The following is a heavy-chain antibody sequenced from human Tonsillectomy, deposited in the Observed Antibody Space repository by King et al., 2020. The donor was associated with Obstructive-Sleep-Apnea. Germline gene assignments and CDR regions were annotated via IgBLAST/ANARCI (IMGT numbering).Heavy chain of an antibody. CDR3: ARHGSADTPMFTGY. CDR1: GYSFSNYW. V-gene: IGHV5-51*01. CDR2: IYPGDSDT. D-gene: IGHD5-18*01. Sequence: VQLVQSGAEVKKPGESLKISCQGSGYSFSNYWIGWVRQMPGRGLEWMGIIYPGDSDTAYSPSFQGQVTISANKSISTAYLQWSSLKASDTAMYYCARHGSADTPMFTGYWGQGTLVTVSS. J-gene: IGHJ4*02.